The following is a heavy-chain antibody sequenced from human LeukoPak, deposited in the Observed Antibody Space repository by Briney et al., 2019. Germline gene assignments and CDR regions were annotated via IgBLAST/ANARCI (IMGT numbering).Heavy chain of an antibody. CDR2: IYSGGST. D-gene: IGHD2-15*01. CDR3: ARDRFGYCSVGTCYYPMYYFDF. J-gene: IGHJ4*02. Sequence: PGGSLRLSCAASGFTVSSNYMSWVRQAPGKGLEWVSVIYSGGSTYYADSVKGRFTISRDYSQNTLYLQMNSLRAEDTAVYYCARDRFGYCSVGTCYYPMYYFDFWGQGTLVTVSS. V-gene: IGHV3-53*05. CDR1: GFTVSSNY.